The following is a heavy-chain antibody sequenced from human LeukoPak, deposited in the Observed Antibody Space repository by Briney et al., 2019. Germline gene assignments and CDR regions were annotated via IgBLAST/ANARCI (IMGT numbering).Heavy chain of an antibody. CDR2: ISSSGSTI. J-gene: IGHJ5*02. CDR1: GVTFSDYY. CDR3: SGCRGDCYYWFDP. V-gene: IGHV3-11*01. Sequence: GGSLRLSCAASGVTFSDYYMSWIRQAPGKGLEWVSYISSSGSTIYYADSVKGRFTISRDNAKNSLYLQMNSLRAEDTAVYYCSGCRGDCYYWFDPWGQGTLVTVSS. D-gene: IGHD2-21*01.